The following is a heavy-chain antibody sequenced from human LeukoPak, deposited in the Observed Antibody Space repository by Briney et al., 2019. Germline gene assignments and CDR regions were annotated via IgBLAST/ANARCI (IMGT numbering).Heavy chain of an antibody. V-gene: IGHV1-2*02. D-gene: IGHD3-16*02. J-gene: IGHJ4*02. CDR2: MNPNSGGT. CDR1: GYTVTRYY. Sequence: ASVKVSCKASGYTVTRYYMHWGRQAPGQRLEGRGWMNPNSGGTNYAQNFQGRGTKTRDTSISTAYMELSRLRSDDTAVYYCARDSGERAWGSYLIAYWGQGTLVTVSS. CDR3: ARDSGERAWGSYLIAY.